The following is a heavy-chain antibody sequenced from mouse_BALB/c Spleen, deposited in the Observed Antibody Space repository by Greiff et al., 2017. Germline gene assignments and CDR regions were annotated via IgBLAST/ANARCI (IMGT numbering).Heavy chain of an antibody. Sequence: VQLQQSGAELVKPGASVKLSCTASGFNIKDTYMPWVKQRPEQGLEWIGRIDPANGNTKYDPKFQGKATITADTSSNTAYLQLSSLTSEDTAVYYCAREGPRHYYAMDYWGQGTSVTVSA. V-gene: IGHV14-3*02. CDR3: AREGPRHYYAMDY. CDR2: IDPANGNT. J-gene: IGHJ4*01. CDR1: GFNIKDTY. D-gene: IGHD3-3*01.